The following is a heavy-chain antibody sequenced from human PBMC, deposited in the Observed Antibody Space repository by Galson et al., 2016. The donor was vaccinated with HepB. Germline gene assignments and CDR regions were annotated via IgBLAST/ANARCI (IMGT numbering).Heavy chain of an antibody. J-gene: IGHJ3*02. CDR3: ARPRDNYGHAIDI. CDR1: GFTFSRYE. CDR2: ISSGSAYK. V-gene: IGHV3-21*05. D-gene: IGHD3-10*01. Sequence: SLRLSCAASGFTFSRYEMNWVRQAPGKGLEWVSYISSGSAYKYYADSVEGRFSIFRDNAKNSLYLQMNSLRVVDTAVYYCARPRDNYGHAIDIWGQGTMVTVSS.